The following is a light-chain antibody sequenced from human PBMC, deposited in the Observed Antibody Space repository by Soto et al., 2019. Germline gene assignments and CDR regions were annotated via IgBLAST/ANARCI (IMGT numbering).Light chain of an antibody. CDR2: DVS. V-gene: IGLV2-14*03. Sequence: QSVLTQPASVSGSPGQAITISCSGTSSDVGAFNYVSWYQQHPGKAPKLMIYDVSNRPSGVSNRFSGSKSGNTASLTISGLRAEDEADYYCNSYTSNNTCVFGTGTKLTVL. J-gene: IGLJ1*01. CDR1: SSDVGAFNY. CDR3: NSYTSNNTCV.